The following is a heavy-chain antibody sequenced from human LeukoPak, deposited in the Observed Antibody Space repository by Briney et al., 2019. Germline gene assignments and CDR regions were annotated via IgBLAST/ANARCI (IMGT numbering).Heavy chain of an antibody. D-gene: IGHD3-22*01. CDR2: IYYSGCT. CDR3: ARAAYGGDDSSGFDY. J-gene: IGHJ4*02. Sequence: SETLSLTCTVSGGSISSYYWSWLRQPPGKGLEWIGYIYYSGCTNYNPSLKSRVTISVDTSKNQFSLKLSSVTAADTAVYYCARAAYGGDDSSGFDYWGQGTLVTVSS. CDR1: GGSISSYY. V-gene: IGHV4-59*01.